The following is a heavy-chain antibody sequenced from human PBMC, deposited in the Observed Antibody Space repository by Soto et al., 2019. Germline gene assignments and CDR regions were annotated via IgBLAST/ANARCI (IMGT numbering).Heavy chain of an antibody. V-gene: IGHV4-61*01. D-gene: IGHD3-16*02. CDR3: ARGRSSPDY. J-gene: IGHJ4*02. CDR1: GGSVSSGSYY. CDR2: VYYSGST. Sequence: QVQLQESGPGLVKPSETLSLTCTVSGGSVSSGSYYWNWIRQPPGKGLEWIGCVYYSGSTTYNPSPKSRVTISVDTSKNQFSLKLSFVTAADTAVYYCARGRSSPDYWGQGTLVTVSS.